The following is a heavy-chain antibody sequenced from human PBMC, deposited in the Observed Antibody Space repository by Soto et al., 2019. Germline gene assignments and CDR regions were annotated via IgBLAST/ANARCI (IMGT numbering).Heavy chain of an antibody. CDR3: ARITIFGVVISKGAFDY. Sequence: QVQLVQSGAEVKKPGSSVKVSCKASGGTFSSYAISWVRQAPGQGLEWMGGIIPTFGTANYAQKFQGRVTITADESTSTAYMELSSLRSEDTAVYYCARITIFGVVISKGAFDYWGQGTLVTVSS. CDR2: IIPTFGTA. V-gene: IGHV1-69*01. CDR1: GGTFSSYA. D-gene: IGHD3-3*01. J-gene: IGHJ4*02.